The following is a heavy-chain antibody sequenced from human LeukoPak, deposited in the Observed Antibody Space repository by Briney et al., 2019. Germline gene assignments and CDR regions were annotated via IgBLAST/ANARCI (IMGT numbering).Heavy chain of an antibody. J-gene: IGHJ3*02. D-gene: IGHD3-22*01. CDR1: GFTFGAYA. Sequence: GGSLRLSCLASGFTFGAYAMHWVRQAPGKGREWVSFISGHGGTTSYVDSVEGRFAISRDNTNNSLYLEMNSLTTEDTGLYFCAKLEVVREPWADALDIWGQGTMVTVSS. CDR2: ISGHGGTT. V-gene: IGHV3-43*02. CDR3: AKLEVVREPWADALDI.